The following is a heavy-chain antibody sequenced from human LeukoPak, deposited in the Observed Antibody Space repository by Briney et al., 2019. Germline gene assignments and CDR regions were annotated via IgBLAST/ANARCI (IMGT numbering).Heavy chain of an antibody. J-gene: IGHJ5*02. CDR1: GYTFTSYY. D-gene: IGHD1-26*01. CDR3: ARDPGGWFDP. V-gene: IGHV1-46*01. Sequence: ASVKVSCKASGYTFTSYYMHWVRQAPGQGLEWMGIINPSGGSTSYAQKFQGRVTITADESTSTAYMELSSLRSGDTAVYYCARDPGGWFDPWGQGTLVTVSS. CDR2: INPSGGST.